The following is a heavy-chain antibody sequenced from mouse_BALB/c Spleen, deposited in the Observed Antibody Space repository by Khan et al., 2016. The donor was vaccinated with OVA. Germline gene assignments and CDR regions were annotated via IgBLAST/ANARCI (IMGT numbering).Heavy chain of an antibody. CDR3: ARHQFPLSMDS. Sequence: VQLQESGPDLVAPSQSLSITCTVSGFSLTSYAIHWVRQPPGKGLEWLVVIWSDGRTTYNSALKSRLSISKDNSKSQVLLKIDSLQTDDTAMYYCARHQFPLSMDSWGQGTSVTVSS. CDR2: IWSDGRT. CDR1: GFSLTSYA. V-gene: IGHV2-6-2*01. J-gene: IGHJ4*01.